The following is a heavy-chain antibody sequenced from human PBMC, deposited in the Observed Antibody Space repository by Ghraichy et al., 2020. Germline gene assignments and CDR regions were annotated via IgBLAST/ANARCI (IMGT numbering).Heavy chain of an antibody. D-gene: IGHD3-3*01. CDR2: IYTSGST. J-gene: IGHJ4*02. CDR1: GGSISSYY. CDR3: ARESLTDDFWSGYWQPLYFDY. V-gene: IGHV4-4*07. Sequence: SETLSLTCTVSGGSISSYYWSWIRQPAGKGLEWIGRIYTSGSTNYNPSLKSRVTMSVDTSKNQFSLKLSSVTAADTAVYYCARESLTDDFWSGYWQPLYFDYWGQGTLVTVSS.